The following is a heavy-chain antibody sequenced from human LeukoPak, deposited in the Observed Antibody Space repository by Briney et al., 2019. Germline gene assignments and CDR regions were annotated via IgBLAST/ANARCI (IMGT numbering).Heavy chain of an antibody. Sequence: SQTLSLTFAISGDSVSSNSATWNWIRQSPSRGLEWLGRTYSRSKWYNDYAVSVKSRIGINPDTSKNQFSLQLNSVTPEDTAVYYCARALSAGGTNVFDYWGQGTLVTVSS. CDR2: TYSRSKWYN. J-gene: IGHJ4*02. D-gene: IGHD6-13*01. CDR3: ARALSAGGTNVFDY. V-gene: IGHV6-1*01. CDR1: GDSVSSNSAT.